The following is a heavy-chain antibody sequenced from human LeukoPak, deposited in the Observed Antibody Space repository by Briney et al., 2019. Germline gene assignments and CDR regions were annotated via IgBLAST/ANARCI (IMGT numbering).Heavy chain of an antibody. D-gene: IGHD3-3*01. CDR1: GFVFSTYG. V-gene: IGHV3-33*01. CDR3: ARAVGPFDF. J-gene: IGHJ4*02. Sequence: GRSLRLSCGASGFVFSTYGMHWVRQAPGKGLEWVAVIWYDGSIKHYADSVRGRFTISRDNSRDTLYLQMNSLRAEDMAVYYCARAVGPFDFWGQGTLVTVSS. CDR2: IWYDGSIK.